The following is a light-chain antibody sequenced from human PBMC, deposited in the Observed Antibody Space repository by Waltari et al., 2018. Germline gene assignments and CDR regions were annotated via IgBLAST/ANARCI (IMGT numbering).Light chain of an antibody. V-gene: IGKV3-15*01. CDR2: GAS. Sequence: EIVMTPSPATLSVSPGQGATLSCRASQSVSSNLAWYQQKPGQAPRLLIYGASTRATGIPARFSGRGSGTEFTLSISSLQSEDFAVYYCQQYHNWPPVTFGQGTKVEIK. J-gene: IGKJ1*01. CDR3: QQYHNWPPVT. CDR1: QSVSSN.